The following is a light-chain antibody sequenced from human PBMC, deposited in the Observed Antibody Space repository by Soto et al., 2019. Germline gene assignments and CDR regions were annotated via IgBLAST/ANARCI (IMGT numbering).Light chain of an antibody. CDR1: SSNIGSNY. V-gene: IGLV1-47*01. CDR2: RNN. J-gene: IGLJ3*02. Sequence: QSVLTKPPSASGTHGQRVPLSCSGSSSNIGSNYGYWYQQLPGTAPKLLIYRNNQRPSGVPDRFSGSKSGTSASLAISGLRSEDEADYYCAAWDDSLSGNWVFGGGTKLTVL. CDR3: AAWDDSLSGNWV.